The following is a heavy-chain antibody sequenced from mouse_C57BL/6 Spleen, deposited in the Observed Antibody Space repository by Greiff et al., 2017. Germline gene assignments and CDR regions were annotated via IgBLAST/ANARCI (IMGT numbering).Heavy chain of an antibody. CDR1: GYTFTSHW. CDR2: IFPGSGST. CDR3: ASDYDYDGFFGY. J-gene: IGHJ3*01. D-gene: IGHD2-4*01. V-gene: IGHV1-56*01. Sequence: QVHVKQSGPELVRPGASVKISCKAPGYTFTSHWMQWVRQRPGQGLEWIGEIFPGSGSTYYNEKFKGKATLTVDTASITAYMQLSSLTSEDSAVYFCASDYDYDGFFGYWGQGTLVTVSA.